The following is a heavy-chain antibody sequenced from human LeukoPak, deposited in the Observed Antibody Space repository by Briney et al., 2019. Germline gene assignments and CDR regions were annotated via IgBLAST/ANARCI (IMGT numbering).Heavy chain of an antibody. CDR1: DDSFSSHY. CDR3: ARDLVTVTKGFDI. CDR2: ISYIGST. Sequence: SDTLSLTCAAYDDSFSSHYWTWNRQPPAKTLDRTRYISYIGSTNYNPSLKSRVTISIDTSKNQFSLKLSSVTAADTAVYYCARDLVTVTKGFDIWGQGTMVSVSS. D-gene: IGHD4-17*01. V-gene: IGHV4-59*11. J-gene: IGHJ3*02.